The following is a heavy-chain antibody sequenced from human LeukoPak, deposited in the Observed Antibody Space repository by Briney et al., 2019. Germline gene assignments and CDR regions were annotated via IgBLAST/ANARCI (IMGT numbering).Heavy chain of an antibody. J-gene: IGHJ6*02. CDR2: INPNSGGT. CDR3: ARDLGYSSSPGEDV. V-gene: IGHV1-2*02. D-gene: IGHD6-6*01. CDR1: GYTFTGYY. Sequence: ASVKVSCKASGYTFTGYYMHWVRQAPGQGLEWMGWINPNSGGTNYAQKFQGRVTMTRDTSISTAYMELSRLRSDDRAVYYCARDLGYSSSPGEDVWGQGTTVTVSS.